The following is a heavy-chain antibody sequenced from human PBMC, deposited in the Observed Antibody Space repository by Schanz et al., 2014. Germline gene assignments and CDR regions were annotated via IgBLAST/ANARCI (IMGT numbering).Heavy chain of an antibody. D-gene: IGHD6-6*01. CDR2: IIPILGIA. Sequence: QVQLVQSGAEVKKPGSSVKVSCTASGGTFSTYTISWVRQAPGQGLEWMGRIIPILGIANYAQKFQGRVTITADKSTFTAYMDVSSLRSDDTAVYYCARDQSPYTNSSDVRYFDYWGQGSLVTVSS. V-gene: IGHV1-69*08. CDR3: ARDQSPYTNSSDVRYFDY. CDR1: GGTFSTYT. J-gene: IGHJ4*02.